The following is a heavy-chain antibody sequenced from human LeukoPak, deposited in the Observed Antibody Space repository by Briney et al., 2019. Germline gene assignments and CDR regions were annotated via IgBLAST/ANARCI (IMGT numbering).Heavy chain of an antibody. CDR1: GYTFNSYG. CDR3: ARDGRHRYYYDRSGNYGRWFDP. CDR2: ISGYNGNT. Sequence: ASVKVSCKASGYTFNSYGISWVRQAPGQGLEWMGWISGYNGNTKYVQKFQGRVTMTTDTSTSTAYMELRSLRSDDTAVYYCARDGRHRYYYDRSGNYGRWFDPWGQGTLVTVSS. V-gene: IGHV1-18*01. J-gene: IGHJ5*02. D-gene: IGHD3-22*01.